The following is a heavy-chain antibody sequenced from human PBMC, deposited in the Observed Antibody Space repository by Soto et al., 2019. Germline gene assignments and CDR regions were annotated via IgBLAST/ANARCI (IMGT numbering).Heavy chain of an antibody. CDR3: RGNRGVFAS. J-gene: IGHJ4*02. D-gene: IGHD3-10*01. V-gene: IGHV1-69*12. Sequence: QVQLVQSGAEVKKPGSSVKVSCKASGGTFSSYAISWVRQAPGQGLEWMGGITPIFGTANYAQKFQGRVTITADESTSTAYRERGSLISGDTPLYSSRGNRGVFASWGEEPLFTVPS. CDR1: GGTFSSYA. CDR2: ITPIFGTA.